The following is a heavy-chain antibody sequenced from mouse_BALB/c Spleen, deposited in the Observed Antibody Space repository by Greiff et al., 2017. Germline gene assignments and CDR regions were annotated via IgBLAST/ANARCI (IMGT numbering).Heavy chain of an antibody. V-gene: IGHV1S22*01. CDR1: GYTFTSYW. J-gene: IGHJ3*01. CDR3: TTGFYGSSGAY. CDR2: IYPGSGST. D-gene: IGHD1-1*01. Sequence: LQQPGSELVRPGASVKLSCKASGYTFTSYWMHWVKQRPGQGLEWIGNIYPGSGSTNYDEKFKSKATLTVDTSSSTAYMQLSSLTSEDSAVYYCTTGFYGSSGAYWGQGTLVTVSA.